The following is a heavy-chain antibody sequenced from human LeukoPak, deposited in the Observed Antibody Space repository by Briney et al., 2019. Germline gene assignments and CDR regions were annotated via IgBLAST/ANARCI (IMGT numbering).Heavy chain of an antibody. CDR3: ARSHMYGDYGEDI. Sequence: GGSLRLSCAASGFTFSSYSMNWVRQAPGKGLEWVSYISSSSSTIYYADSVKGRFTISRDNANNTLYLQMNSLRAEDAATYYCARSHMYGDYGEDIWGHGTVVAVSS. J-gene: IGHJ3*02. D-gene: IGHD2-21*01. CDR2: ISSSSSTI. V-gene: IGHV3-48*04. CDR1: GFTFSSYS.